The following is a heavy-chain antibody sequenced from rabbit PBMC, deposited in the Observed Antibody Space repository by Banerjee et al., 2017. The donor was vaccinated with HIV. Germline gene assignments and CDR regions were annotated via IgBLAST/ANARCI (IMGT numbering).Heavy chain of an antibody. Sequence: QSLEESGGGLVKPGASLTLTCTASGFSFSSRYYMCWVRQAPGKGLEWIACIYTGDGDTYYASWAKGRFTISKTSSTTVTLQMTSLTAADTATYFCARWAYNDYGDFNLWGPGTLVTVS. CDR3: ARWAYNDYGDFNL. CDR2: IYTGDGDT. V-gene: IGHV1S40*01. D-gene: IGHD2-1*01. CDR1: GFSFSSRYY. J-gene: IGHJ4*01.